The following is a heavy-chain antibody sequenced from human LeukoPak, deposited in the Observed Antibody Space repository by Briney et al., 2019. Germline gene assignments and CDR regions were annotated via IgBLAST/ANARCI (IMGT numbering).Heavy chain of an antibody. CDR2: IYSGGST. CDR1: GFTVSSNF. V-gene: IGHV3-66*01. J-gene: IGHJ3*02. D-gene: IGHD2/OR15-2a*01. CDR3: GREILPSYAFDI. Sequence: GGSLRLSCAASGFTVSSNFMSWVRQAPGKGLEWVSAIYSGGSTYYADSVKGRFTISRDISKNTLFFEMNSLRAEDTAVYYCGREILPSYAFDIWGQGTMVTVSS.